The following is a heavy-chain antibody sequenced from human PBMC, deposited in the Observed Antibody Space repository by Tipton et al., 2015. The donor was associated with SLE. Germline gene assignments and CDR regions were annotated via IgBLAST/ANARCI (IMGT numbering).Heavy chain of an antibody. Sequence: TLSLTCAVSGASIGSGGYSWNWIRQPPGKGLQWIGYIFHSGITYYNPSLKSRVTISVDTSKNQFSLKLSSVTAADTAVYYCARHVVAVAGVDYWGQGTLVTVSS. V-gene: IGHV4-30-2*01. CDR1: GASIGSGGYS. J-gene: IGHJ4*02. CDR2: IFHSGIT. D-gene: IGHD6-19*01. CDR3: ARHVVAVAGVDY.